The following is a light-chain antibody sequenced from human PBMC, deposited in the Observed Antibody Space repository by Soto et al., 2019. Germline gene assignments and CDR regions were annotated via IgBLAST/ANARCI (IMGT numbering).Light chain of an antibody. J-gene: IGKJ2*01. Sequence: DIVMTQSPDSLAVSLGERATINCKSSQSVLYSSNNKNYLAWYQQKPGQPPKMVIYWASTRESGVPDRFSGSGSGTDFTLTISSLQAEDVAVYYCQQTYSSPQTFGQGTKLEIK. CDR2: WAS. CDR3: QQTYSSPQT. CDR1: QSVLYSSNNKNY. V-gene: IGKV4-1*01.